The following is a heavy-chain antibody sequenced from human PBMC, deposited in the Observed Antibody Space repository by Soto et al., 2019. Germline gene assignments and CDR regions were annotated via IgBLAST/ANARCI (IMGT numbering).Heavy chain of an antibody. D-gene: IGHD3-3*01. CDR3: ARNTRITIFGVVTLNNWFDP. CDR2: INHSGST. CDR1: GGSFSGYY. Sequence: SETLSLTCAVYGGSFSGYYWSWIRQPPGKGLEWIGEINHSGSTNYKPSLKSRVTISVDTSKNQFSLKLSSVTAADTAVYYCARNTRITIFGVVTLNNWFDPWGQGTLVTVSS. V-gene: IGHV4-34*01. J-gene: IGHJ5*02.